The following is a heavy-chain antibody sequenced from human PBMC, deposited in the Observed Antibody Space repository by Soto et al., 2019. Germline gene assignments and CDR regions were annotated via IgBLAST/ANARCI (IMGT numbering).Heavy chain of an antibody. V-gene: IGHV1-3*01. J-gene: IGHJ6*02. Sequence: ASVKVSFKASGYTFSSNAIHWVRQAPGQELEWMGWINGGNGYAKYSQSFQDRVTLTRDTSASTTYMELSSLRSEDTAIFYCARATYTSGGSPTFAMDVWGQGTTVTVSS. D-gene: IGHD3-10*01. CDR3: ARATYTSGGSPTFAMDV. CDR1: GYTFSSNA. CDR2: INGGNGYA.